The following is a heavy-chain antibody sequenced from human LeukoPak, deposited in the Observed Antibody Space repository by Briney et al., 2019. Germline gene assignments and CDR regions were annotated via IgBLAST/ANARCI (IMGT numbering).Heavy chain of an antibody. CDR2: IYSGGST. CDR1: GLTFTNND. CDR3: ARDARGWFGETNWFDP. J-gene: IGHJ5*02. Sequence: PGGSLRLSCAASGLTFTNNDMSWVRQAPGKGLKWVSVIYSGGSTYYAESVKGRFTISRDSSKNTVYLQMNSLRGEDTAAYYCARDARGWFGETNWFDPWGQGTLVTVSS. D-gene: IGHD3-10*01. V-gene: IGHV3-66*01.